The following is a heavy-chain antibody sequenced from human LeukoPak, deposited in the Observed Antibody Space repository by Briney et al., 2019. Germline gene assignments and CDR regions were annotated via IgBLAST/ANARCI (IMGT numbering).Heavy chain of an antibody. CDR3: VPYGSGSYPLDY. J-gene: IGHJ4*02. CDR1: GYTLTELS. CDR2: FDPEDGET. D-gene: IGHD3-10*01. Sequence: GASVKVSCKVSGYTLTELSMHWVRQAPGKGLEWMGGFDPEDGETIYAQKFQGRVTMTEDTSTDTAYMELSSLRSEDTAVYYCVPYGSGSYPLDYWGRGTLVTVSS. V-gene: IGHV1-24*01.